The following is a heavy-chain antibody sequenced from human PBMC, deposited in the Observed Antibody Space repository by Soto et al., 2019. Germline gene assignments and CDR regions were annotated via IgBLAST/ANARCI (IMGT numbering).Heavy chain of an antibody. J-gene: IGHJ4*02. CDR3: ARVPASRPRKILVVITSFDY. CDR2: ISAYNGNT. CDR1: GYTFTSYG. D-gene: IGHD3-22*01. Sequence: QVQLVQSGAEVKKPGASVKVSCKASGYTFTSYGISWVRQAPGQGLEWMGWISAYNGNTNYAQKLQGRGTMTTDTSTSTAYMELRSLRSDDTAVYYCARVPASRPRKILVVITSFDYWGQGTLVTVSS. V-gene: IGHV1-18*04.